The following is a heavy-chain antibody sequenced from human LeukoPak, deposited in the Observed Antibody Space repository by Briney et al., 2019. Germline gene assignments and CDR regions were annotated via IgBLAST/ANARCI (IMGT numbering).Heavy chain of an antibody. Sequence: ASVKVSCKTSGYTLTGYYMHWVRQAPGQGLEWMGWINPNSGGTNYAQKFQGRVAMTRDTSISTAYMELSRLRSDDTAVYYCAREITVAVAGDNWFDPWGQGTLVTVSS. CDR1: GYTLTGYY. D-gene: IGHD6-19*01. CDR2: INPNSGGT. V-gene: IGHV1-2*02. CDR3: AREITVAVAGDNWFDP. J-gene: IGHJ5*02.